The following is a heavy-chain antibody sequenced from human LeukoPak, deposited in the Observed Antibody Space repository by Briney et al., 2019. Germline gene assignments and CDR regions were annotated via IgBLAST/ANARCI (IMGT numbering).Heavy chain of an antibody. CDR2: IKSGGSST. V-gene: IGHV3-74*03. CDR3: VRSDWFDP. Sequence: GGSLRLSCVASGFTFSGYWMHWVRQAPGKGLVWVSRIKSGGSSTTYADSVKGRFTVSRDNAKNTLYLQMSSLRAEDTAVYYCVRSDWFDPWGQGTLVTVSS. CDR1: GFTFSGYW. J-gene: IGHJ5*02.